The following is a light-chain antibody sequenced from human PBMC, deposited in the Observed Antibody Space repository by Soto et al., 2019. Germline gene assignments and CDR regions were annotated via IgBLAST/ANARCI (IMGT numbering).Light chain of an antibody. CDR1: QSVSSN. CDR2: GAS. J-gene: IGKJ4*01. CDR3: QQYNNWPPLT. V-gene: IGKV3-15*01. Sequence: EIVMTQHPATLSVSPGERATLSCRASQSVSSNLAWYQQKTGQAPRLLIYGASTRATGIAARFSGSGSGTEFTLTISSLQSEDFAVYYCQQYNNWPPLTFGGGTKVEIK.